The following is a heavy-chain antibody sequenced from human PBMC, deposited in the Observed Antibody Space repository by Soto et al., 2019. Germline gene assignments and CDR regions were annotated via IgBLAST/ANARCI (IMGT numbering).Heavy chain of an antibody. CDR3: ARELYDNGPSGLDV. Sequence: ASVKVSCKASGYTFTSYGISWVRQAPGQGLEWMGWISAYNGNTNYAQKLQGRVTMTTDTSTSTAYMELRSLRSDDTAVYYCARELYDNGPSGLDVWGQGTTVTVSS. J-gene: IGHJ6*02. V-gene: IGHV1-18*04. CDR1: GYTFTSYG. D-gene: IGHD3-22*01. CDR2: ISAYNGNT.